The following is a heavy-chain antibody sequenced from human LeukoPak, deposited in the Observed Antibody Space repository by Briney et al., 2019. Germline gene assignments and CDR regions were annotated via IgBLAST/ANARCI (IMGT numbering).Heavy chain of an antibody. Sequence: GGSLRLSCVASGFTFSSHWMHWVRQVPGKGLMWVSRINGDGSRIHYGDSVKGRFTISRDNAKNTLYLQMTSLRGDDTAIYFCARDALGGRTKFDSWGHGSLVTVSS. D-gene: IGHD3-16*01. J-gene: IGHJ4*01. V-gene: IGHV3-74*01. CDR2: INGDGSRI. CDR1: GFTFSSHW. CDR3: ARDALGGRTKFDS.